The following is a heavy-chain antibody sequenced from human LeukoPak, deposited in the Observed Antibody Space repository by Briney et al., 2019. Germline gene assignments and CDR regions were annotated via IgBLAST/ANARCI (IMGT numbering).Heavy chain of an antibody. CDR1: GFTFSSYS. D-gene: IGHD3-22*01. V-gene: IGHV3-48*01. CDR3: ARGGRYYDSSPLGY. Sequence: AGGSLRLSCAASGFTFSSYSMNWVRQAPGKGLEWVSYISSSSSTIYYADSVKGRFTISRDNAKNSLYLQMNSLRAEDTAVYYCARGGRYYDSSPLGYWGQGTLVTVSS. J-gene: IGHJ4*02. CDR2: ISSSSSTI.